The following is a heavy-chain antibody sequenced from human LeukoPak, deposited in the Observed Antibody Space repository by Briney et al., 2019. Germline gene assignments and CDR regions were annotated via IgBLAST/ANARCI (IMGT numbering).Heavy chain of an antibody. CDR2: ISGGGGST. J-gene: IGHJ4*02. Sequence: GGSLRLSCAASGFTFDDYAMHWVRQAPGKGLEWVSLISGGGGSTYYADSVKGRFTISRDNSKNSLYLQMNSLRTEDTALYYCAKDLVADSSGWFFYFDYWGQGTLVTVSS. V-gene: IGHV3-43*02. D-gene: IGHD6-19*01. CDR3: AKDLVADSSGWFFYFDY. CDR1: GFTFDDYA.